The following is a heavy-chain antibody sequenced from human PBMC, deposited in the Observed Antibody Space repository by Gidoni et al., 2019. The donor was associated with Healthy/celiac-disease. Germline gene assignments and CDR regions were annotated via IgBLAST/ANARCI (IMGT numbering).Heavy chain of an antibody. CDR1: GGSISSGSYY. CDR2: IYTSGST. Sequence: QVQLQESGPGLVKPSQTLSLTCTVSGGSISSGSYYWSWIRQPAGKGLEWIGRIYTSGSTNYNPSLKSRVTISVDTSKNQFSLKLSSVTAADTAVYYCAREGLITMVRGVIWDWGQGTLVTVSS. J-gene: IGHJ4*02. CDR3: AREGLITMVRGVIWD. D-gene: IGHD3-10*01. V-gene: IGHV4-61*02.